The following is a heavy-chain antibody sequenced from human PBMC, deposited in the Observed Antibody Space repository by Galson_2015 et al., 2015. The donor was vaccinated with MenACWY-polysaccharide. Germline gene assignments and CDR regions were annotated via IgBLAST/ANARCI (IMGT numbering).Heavy chain of an antibody. CDR2: ISGYDGHT. CDR3: ARDPGSGSPYYFDY. CDR1: GYVFTSYH. J-gene: IGHJ4*02. D-gene: IGHD3-10*01. V-gene: IGHV1-18*04. Sequence: SVKVSCKASGYVFTSYHIHWVRQAPGHGLEWMGWISGYDGHTNYAQKFQGRVTMTTDTSTSTAYMELRSLRSDDTAVYYCARDPGSGSPYYFDYWGQGTLVTVSS.